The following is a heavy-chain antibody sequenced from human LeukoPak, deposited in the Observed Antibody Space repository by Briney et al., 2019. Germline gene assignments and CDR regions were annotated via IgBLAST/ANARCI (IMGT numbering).Heavy chain of an antibody. CDR2: ISACNGNT. CDR3: ARVPSWEQLVLDY. J-gene: IGHJ4*02. Sequence: ASVKVSCKASGYTFTGYYMHWVRQAPGQGLEWMGWISACNGNTNYAQKLQGRVTMTTDTSTSTAYMELRSLRSDDTAVYYCARVPSWEQLVLDYWGQGTLVTVSS. V-gene: IGHV1-18*04. D-gene: IGHD6-13*01. CDR1: GYTFTGYY.